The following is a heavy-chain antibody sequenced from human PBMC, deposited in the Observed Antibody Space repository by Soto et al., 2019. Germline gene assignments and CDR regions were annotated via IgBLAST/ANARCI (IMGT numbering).Heavy chain of an antibody. Sequence: ASETLSLTCTVSGGSISSYYWSWIRQPPGKGLEWIGYIYYSGSTNYNPSLKSRVTISVDTSKNQFSLKLSSVTAADTAVYYCARGSVAARSRGWFDPWGQGTLVTVSS. J-gene: IGHJ5*02. CDR1: GGSISSYY. CDR2: IYYSGST. CDR3: ARGSVAARSRGWFDP. D-gene: IGHD6-6*01. V-gene: IGHV4-59*01.